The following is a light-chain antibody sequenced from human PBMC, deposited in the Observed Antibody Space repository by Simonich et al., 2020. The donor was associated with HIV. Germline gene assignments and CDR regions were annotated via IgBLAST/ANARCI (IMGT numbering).Light chain of an antibody. CDR3: TSYTSSNALYV. Sequence: QSALTQPASVSGSPGQSITISCTGTISDIGTYNYVSWYQQHPGKAPKLIIYDVNNRPTSGVAKRFSGSKSGNTASLTISGLQAEDEAEYHCTSYTSSNALYVFGTGTKVTVL. J-gene: IGLJ1*01. V-gene: IGLV2-14*03. CDR1: ISDIGTYNY. CDR2: DVN.